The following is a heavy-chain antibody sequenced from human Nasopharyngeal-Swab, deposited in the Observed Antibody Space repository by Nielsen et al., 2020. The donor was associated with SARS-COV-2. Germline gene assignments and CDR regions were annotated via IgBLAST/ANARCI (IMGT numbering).Heavy chain of an antibody. Sequence: ASVKVSCKASGYTFINYGITWVRQAPGQGLEWMGWSSAYNSNTNYAQKFQGRVTMTTDTSTNTAYMELRSLRSDDTAVYYCARKRGEQWLSQFDYWGQGPWSPSPQ. CDR1: GYTFINYG. CDR2: SSAYNSNT. D-gene: IGHD6-19*01. CDR3: ARKRGEQWLSQFDY. V-gene: IGHV1-18*01. J-gene: IGHJ4*02.